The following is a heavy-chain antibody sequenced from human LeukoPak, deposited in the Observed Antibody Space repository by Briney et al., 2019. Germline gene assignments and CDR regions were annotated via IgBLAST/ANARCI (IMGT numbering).Heavy chain of an antibody. CDR1: GGSISSSSYY. J-gene: IGHJ4*02. V-gene: IGHV4-39*07. Sequence: SETLSLTCTVSGGSISSSSYYWGWIRQPPGKGLEWIGSIYYSGSTYYNPSLKSRVTISVDTSKNQFSLKLSSVTAADTAVYYCARLGSSSWYARRLSSGWYLDYWGQGTLVTVSS. CDR3: ARLGSSSWYARRLSSGWYLDY. CDR2: IYYSGST. D-gene: IGHD6-13*01.